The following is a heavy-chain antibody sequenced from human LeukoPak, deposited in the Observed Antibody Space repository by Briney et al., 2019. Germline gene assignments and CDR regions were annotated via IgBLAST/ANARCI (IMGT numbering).Heavy chain of an antibody. CDR3: AKDNVVVPARTFDY. D-gene: IGHD2-2*01. Sequence: GXXLRLSCAASGFTFSSYAMSWVRQAPGKGMEWVSAISGSGGSTYYADSVKGGFTISRENTKNTVYMQMISLRAEDTAVYYCAKDNVVVPARTFDYWGQGTLVTVSS. CDR2: ISGSGGST. V-gene: IGHV3-23*01. J-gene: IGHJ4*02. CDR1: GFTFSSYA.